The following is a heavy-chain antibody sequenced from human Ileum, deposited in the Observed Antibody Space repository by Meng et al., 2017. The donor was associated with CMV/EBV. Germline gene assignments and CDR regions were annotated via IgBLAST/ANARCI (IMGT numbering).Heavy chain of an antibody. Sequence: QVLLVESETEVKKPGDLGKVSCKASGYTFSSYGISWVRQAPGQGLEWMGWINGYNGNTNYAQSLQGRVTMTTDTSTSTANMELRSLRSDDTAIYYCARVRFTFGGVLVTFDYWGQGTLVTVSS. V-gene: IGHV1-18*01. CDR2: INGYNGNT. J-gene: IGHJ4*02. CDR3: ARVRFTFGGVLVTFDY. D-gene: IGHD3-16*02. CDR1: GYTFSSYG.